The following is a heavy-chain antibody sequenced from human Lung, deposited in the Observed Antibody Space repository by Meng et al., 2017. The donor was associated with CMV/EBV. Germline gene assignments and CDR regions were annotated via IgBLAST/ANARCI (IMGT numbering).Heavy chain of an antibody. CDR3: ARGVAAALFDY. Sequence: LKISCAASGFTVSSDYMSWVRQAPGKGLEWVSVIYSTGNTYYADSVKGRFTISRDNSKNTLYLQMNSLRAEDTAVYYCARGVAAALFDYWGQGTLVTVSS. V-gene: IGHV3-53*01. CDR1: GFTVSSDY. CDR2: IYSTGNT. D-gene: IGHD2-15*01. J-gene: IGHJ4*02.